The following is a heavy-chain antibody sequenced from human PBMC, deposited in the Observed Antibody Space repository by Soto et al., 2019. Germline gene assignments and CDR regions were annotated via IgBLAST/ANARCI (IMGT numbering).Heavy chain of an antibody. Sequence: SQTLSLTCAISGDSVSSNSAAWNWIRQSPSRGLEWLGRTYYRSKWYNDYAVSVKSRITINPDTSKNQFALQLNSVTPEDTAVYYCARVARHPSDVVRFLEWEQNDAFDIWGQGAMVTVSS. D-gene: IGHD3-3*01. J-gene: IGHJ3*02. CDR3: ARVARHPSDVVRFLEWEQNDAFDI. CDR1: GDSVSSNSAA. CDR2: TYYRSKWYN. V-gene: IGHV6-1*01.